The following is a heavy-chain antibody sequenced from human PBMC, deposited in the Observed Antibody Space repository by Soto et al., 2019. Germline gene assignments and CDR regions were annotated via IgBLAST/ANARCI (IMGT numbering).Heavy chain of an antibody. CDR3: ARLGGSYGYFDY. V-gene: IGHV4-39*01. CDR2: IYYSGST. Sequence: PSETLSLTCTVSGGSISSSSYYWGWIRQPPGKGLEWIGSIYYSGSTYYNPSLKSRVTISVDTSKNQFSLKLSSVTAADTAVYYCARLGGSYGYFDYWGQGXLVTVYS. CDR1: GGSISSSSYY. J-gene: IGHJ4*02. D-gene: IGHD5-18*01.